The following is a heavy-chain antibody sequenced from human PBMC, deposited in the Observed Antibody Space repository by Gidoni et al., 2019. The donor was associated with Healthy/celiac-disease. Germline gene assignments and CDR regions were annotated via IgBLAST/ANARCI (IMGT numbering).Heavy chain of an antibody. CDR3: AHRTTYYDFWSGYTTADAFDI. D-gene: IGHD3-3*01. CDR2: IYWNDDK. J-gene: IGHJ3*02. CDR1: GFSLSTSGVG. V-gene: IGHV2-5*01. Sequence: QITLKESGPTLVKPTQTLTLTCTFSGFSLSTSGVGVGWIRQPPGKPLEWLALIYWNDDKRYSPSLKSRLTITKDTSKNQVVLTMTNMDPVDTATYYCAHRTTYYDFWSGYTTADAFDIWGQGTMVTVSS.